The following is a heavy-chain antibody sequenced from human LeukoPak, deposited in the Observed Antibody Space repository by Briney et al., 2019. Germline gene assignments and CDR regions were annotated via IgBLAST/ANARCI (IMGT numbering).Heavy chain of an antibody. Sequence: SETLSLTGTVSGGSISTSRHYWGWIREPPGKGLEWIGSMYYSGSTYYAPSLKSRVTISVDTSKKQFSLKVSSVTAADTAVYYCARAGAPYGSGNYYNSDVWGQGTTVTVSS. V-gene: IGHV4-39*07. CDR1: GGSISTSRHY. J-gene: IGHJ6*01. D-gene: IGHD3-10*01. CDR2: MYYSGST. CDR3: ARAGAPYGSGNYYNSDV.